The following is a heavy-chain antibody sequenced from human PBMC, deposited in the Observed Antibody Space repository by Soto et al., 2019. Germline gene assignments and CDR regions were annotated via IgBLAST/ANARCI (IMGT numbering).Heavy chain of an antibody. V-gene: IGHV4-39*01. D-gene: IGHD3-16*01. CDR2: IYYSGST. CDR3: ARQWGDYVCDY. J-gene: IGHJ4*02. CDR1: GGSISSSSYY. Sequence: PSETLSLTCTVSGGSISSSSYYWGWIRQPPGKGLEWIGSIYYSGSTNYNPSLKSRVTISVDTSKNQFSLKLSSVIASVSVVYYCARQWGDYVCDYWGQGTLVTVSS.